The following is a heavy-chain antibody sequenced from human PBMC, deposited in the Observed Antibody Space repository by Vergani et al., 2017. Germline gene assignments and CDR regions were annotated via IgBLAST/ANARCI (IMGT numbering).Heavy chain of an antibody. J-gene: IGHJ6*02. CDR1: GFTFNHYA. V-gene: IGHV3-23*01. D-gene: IGHD5-12*01. CDR3: AKANPRNSXYDYLYYYHAMDV. CDR2: ISGSGGST. Sequence: EVQLLESRGDLVQPGGSLRLSCAASGFTFNHYAMNWVRQAPGKGLEWVSGISGSGGSTYYAGSVKGRFTISRDSSKNTLYLQMNSLSAGDTAVYYCAKANPRNSXYDYLYYYHAMDVWGQGTTVTVSS.